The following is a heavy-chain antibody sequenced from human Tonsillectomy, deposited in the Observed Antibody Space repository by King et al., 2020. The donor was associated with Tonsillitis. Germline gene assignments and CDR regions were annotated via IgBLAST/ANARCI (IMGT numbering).Heavy chain of an antibody. CDR1: GFTFSDCY. CDR2: IISSGITI. V-gene: IGHV3-11*01. J-gene: IGHJ4*02. Sequence: VQLVESGGGLVKPGGSLRLSCAASGFTFSDCYMSWIRQAPGKGLEWVSYIISSGITIYYAYSFKGRFPISRANANHSLYLQRKILRAEDTAVYYCARGDGLSDYDSGGYTDLDFWGQGTLVTVSS. CDR3: ARGDGLSDYDSGGYTDLDF. D-gene: IGHD3-22*01.